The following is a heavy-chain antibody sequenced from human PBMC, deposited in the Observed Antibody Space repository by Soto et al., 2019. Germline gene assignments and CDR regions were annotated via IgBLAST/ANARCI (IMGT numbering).Heavy chain of an antibody. D-gene: IGHD4-4*01. CDR1: GYTFTSYG. CDR3: ARDRYSNYINWFDP. J-gene: IGHJ5*02. Sequence: ASVKVSCKASGYTFTSYGISWVRQAPGQGLEWMGWISAYNGNTNYSQKFQGRVTITRDTSASTAYMKLSSLRSEDTAVYYCARDRYSNYINWFDPWGQGTLVTVSS. CDR2: ISAYNGNT. V-gene: IGHV1-18*01.